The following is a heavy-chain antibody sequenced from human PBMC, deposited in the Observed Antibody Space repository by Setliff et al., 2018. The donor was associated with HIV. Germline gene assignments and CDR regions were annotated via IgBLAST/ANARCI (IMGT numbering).Heavy chain of an antibody. CDR3: TRSPSSGYYFDAFDI. V-gene: IGHV3-15*01. Sequence: GGSLRLSCAASGFSISDFWMSWVRQAPGKGLEWVGRIKSKTDGGTTDYAAPVKGRFTISRDDSKSIAYLQMNSLKTEDTAVYYCTRSPSSGYYFDAFDIWGQGTMVTVSS. CDR2: IKSKTDGGTT. CDR1: GFSISDFW. J-gene: IGHJ3*02. D-gene: IGHD3-22*01.